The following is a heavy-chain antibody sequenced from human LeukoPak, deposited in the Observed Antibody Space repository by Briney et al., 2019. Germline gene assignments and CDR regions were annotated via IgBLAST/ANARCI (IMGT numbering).Heavy chain of an antibody. D-gene: IGHD6-13*01. J-gene: IGHJ4*02. Sequence: PGGSLRLSCAASGFTFSGSAIHWDRQASGKGLEWVGRIRSKANSYATAYAASVQGRFTISRDDSKTTAYLQMNSLKSEDTAVYYCTRHTIAAAGTAGDCWGQGTLVTVSS. CDR3: TRHTIAAAGTAGDC. V-gene: IGHV3-73*01. CDR2: IRSKANSYAT. CDR1: GFTFSGSA.